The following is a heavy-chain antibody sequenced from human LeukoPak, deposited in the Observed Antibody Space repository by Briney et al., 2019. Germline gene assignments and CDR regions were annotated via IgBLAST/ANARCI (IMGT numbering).Heavy chain of an antibody. CDR2: IYYTGST. CDR3: ARHRDYDNSGYYPYFDY. J-gene: IGHJ4*02. D-gene: IGHD3-22*01. Sequence: SETLSLTCTVSDGSISSSSYYWGWIRQPPGKGLEWFGSIYYTGSTYYNPSLKSRVTISVDTSKNQFSLKLSSVTAADTAVYYCARHRDYDNSGYYPYFDYWGQGTLVTVSS. V-gene: IGHV4-39*01. CDR1: DGSISSSSYY.